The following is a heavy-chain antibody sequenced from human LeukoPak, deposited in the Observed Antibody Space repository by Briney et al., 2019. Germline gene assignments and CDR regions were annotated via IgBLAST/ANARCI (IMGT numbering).Heavy chain of an antibody. CDR3: ARRAWDSSGYYRSNYFDY. CDR2: ISGSGGNT. J-gene: IGHJ4*02. V-gene: IGHV3-23*01. Sequence: PGGSLRLSCAASGFTVSSYGMTWVRQAPGKGPEWVSLISGSGGNTYYADSVKGRFTISRDNSKNTLYLQMNSLRAEDTAVYYCARRAWDSSGYYRSNYFDYWGQGTLVTVSS. D-gene: IGHD3-22*01. CDR1: GFTVSSYG.